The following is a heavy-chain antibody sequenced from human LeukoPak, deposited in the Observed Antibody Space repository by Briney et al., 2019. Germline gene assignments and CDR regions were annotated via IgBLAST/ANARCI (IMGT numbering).Heavy chain of an antibody. Sequence: ASVKVSCKASGGTFSSYAISWVRQAPGQGLEWMGGIIPMFGTANYAQKFQGRVTITADESTSTAYMELSSLRSEDTAVYYCARDRRYYYDSSTSPMAFGDAFDIWGQGTMVTVSS. CDR3: ARDRRYYYDSSTSPMAFGDAFDI. CDR2: IIPMFGTA. J-gene: IGHJ3*02. CDR1: GGTFSSYA. V-gene: IGHV1-69*13. D-gene: IGHD3-22*01.